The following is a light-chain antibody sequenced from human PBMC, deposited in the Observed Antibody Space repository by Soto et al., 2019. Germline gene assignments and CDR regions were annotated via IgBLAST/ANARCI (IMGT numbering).Light chain of an antibody. CDR2: GAS. Sequence: EIVMTQSPATLSVSPGERATLSCRASQSVSSNLAWYQQKPGQAPRLLIYGASTRATGIPARFSGSGSGTKFPLPISSLLFEFFAFYYCQKNNTGPLPLGGGTRVDI. CDR1: QSVSSN. CDR3: QKNNTGPLP. V-gene: IGKV3-15*01. J-gene: IGKJ4*01.